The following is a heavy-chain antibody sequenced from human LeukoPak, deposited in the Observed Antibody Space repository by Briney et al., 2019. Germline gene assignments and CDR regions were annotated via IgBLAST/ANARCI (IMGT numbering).Heavy chain of an antibody. CDR2: ISDNGGGT. V-gene: IGHV3-23*01. J-gene: IGHJ4*02. CDR3: AKTGSTSWYMVFDY. CDR1: GFTFSSYA. D-gene: IGHD6-13*01. Sequence: SGGSLRLSCAASGFTFSSYAMSWVRQAPGKGLEWVSVISDNGGGTYYADSVKGRFTISRDNSKNTLFLQMTSLRAEDTAVYYCAKTGSTSWYMVFDYWGQGTLVTVSS.